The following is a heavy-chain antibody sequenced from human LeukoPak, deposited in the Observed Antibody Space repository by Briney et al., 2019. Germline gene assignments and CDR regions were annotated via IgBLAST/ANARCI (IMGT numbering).Heavy chain of an antibody. CDR3: AKLDSWGTLRFLEWLVNFDY. Sequence: GGSLRLSCAASGFTFSSYAMSWVRQAPGKGLEWVSAISGSGGSTYYADSVKGRFTISRDNSKNTLYLQMNSLRAEDTAVYYCAKLDSWGTLRFLEWLVNFDYWGQGTLVTVSS. CDR2: ISGSGGST. V-gene: IGHV3-23*01. J-gene: IGHJ4*02. D-gene: IGHD3-3*01. CDR1: GFTFSSYA.